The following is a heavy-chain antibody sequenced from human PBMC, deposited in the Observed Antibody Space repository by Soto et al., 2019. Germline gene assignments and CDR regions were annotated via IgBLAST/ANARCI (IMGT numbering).Heavy chain of an antibody. V-gene: IGHV4-30-4*01. Sequence: SETLSLTCTVSGDSINSAAYYWSWIRQPPGKGLEWIGYIYYSGSTYYNPSLKSRVTISVDTSKNQFSLKLSSVTAADTAVYYCASLRFLEWSLDYFDYWGQGTLVTVSS. CDR3: ASLRFLEWSLDYFDY. CDR1: GDSINSAAYY. J-gene: IGHJ4*02. D-gene: IGHD3-3*01. CDR2: IYYSGST.